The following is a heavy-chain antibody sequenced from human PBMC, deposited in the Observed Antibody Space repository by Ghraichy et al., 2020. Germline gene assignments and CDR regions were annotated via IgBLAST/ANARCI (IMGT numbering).Heavy chain of an antibody. CDR3: AKDRWRGSYYLDY. D-gene: IGHD1-26*01. Sequence: GGSLRLSCAASGFTFDTYSMRWVRQAPGKGLEWVSGINWDRGSISYEDSVKGRFTISRDNAKNSLYLQMNSLRAEDTALYYCAKDRWRGSYYLDYWGQGTLGTVSS. J-gene: IGHJ4*02. CDR1: GFTFDTYS. CDR2: INWDRGSI. V-gene: IGHV3-9*01.